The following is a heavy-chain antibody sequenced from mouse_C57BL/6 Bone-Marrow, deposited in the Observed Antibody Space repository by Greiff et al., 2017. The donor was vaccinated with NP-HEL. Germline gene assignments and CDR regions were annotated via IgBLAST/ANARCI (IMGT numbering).Heavy chain of an antibody. CDR1: GFTFNTYA. Sequence: EVKVIESGGGLVQPKGSLKLSCAASGFTFNTYAMHWVRQAPGKGLEWVARIRSKSSNYATYYADSVKDRFTISRDDSQSMLYLQMNNLKTEDTAMYYCVRGTDSSGYVLFAYWGQGTLVTVSA. D-gene: IGHD3-2*02. V-gene: IGHV10-3*01. CDR2: IRSKSSNYAT. CDR3: VRGTDSSGYVLFAY. J-gene: IGHJ3*01.